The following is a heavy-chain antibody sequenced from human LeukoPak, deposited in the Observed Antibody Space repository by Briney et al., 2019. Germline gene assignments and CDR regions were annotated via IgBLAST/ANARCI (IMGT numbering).Heavy chain of an antibody. CDR3: AREGGGPVAGIGWFGP. J-gene: IGHJ5*02. CDR2: VDPISGAS. Sequence: ASVKVSCKASGYTFAGFYIHWVRQAPGQGLKWVGWVDPISGASNYAQKFQGRVTMTRDTSITTAYMELNSLKSDDTAVYYCAREGGGPVAGIGWFGPWGQGTLVTVPS. D-gene: IGHD6-19*01. CDR1: GYTFAGFY. V-gene: IGHV1-2*02.